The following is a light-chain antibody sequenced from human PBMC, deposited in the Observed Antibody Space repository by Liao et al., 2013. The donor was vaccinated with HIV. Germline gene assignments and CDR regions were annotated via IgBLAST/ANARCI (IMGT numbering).Light chain of an antibody. CDR1: ALPNQY. CDR2: KDT. J-gene: IGLJ2*01. V-gene: IGLV3-1*01. CDR3: QAWDSSTVV. Sequence: SYELTQPPSVSVSPGQTARITCSGDALPNQYAFWYRQRPGQTPLLVIYKDTKRPSGIPERFSGSNSGNTATLTISGTQAMDEADYYCQAWDSSTVVFGGGTKLTVL.